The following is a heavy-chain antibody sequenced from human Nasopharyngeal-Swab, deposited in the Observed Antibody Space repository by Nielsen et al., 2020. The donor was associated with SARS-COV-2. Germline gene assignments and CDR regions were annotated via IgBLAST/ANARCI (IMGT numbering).Heavy chain of an antibody. D-gene: IGHD2-8*02. CDR1: RLFFSNYA. V-gene: IGHV3-23*01. CDR2: ISVAGGTT. Sequence: GGSLRLSCAASRLFFSNYAMSWVRQAPGTGLEWVAGISVAGGTTYYADSVKGRFTISRDNSKNTVHLQMNSLRAEDTAKYYCAKAVTVTGGDYFDYWGQGAPVTVSS. CDR3: AKAVTVTGGDYFDY. J-gene: IGHJ4*02.